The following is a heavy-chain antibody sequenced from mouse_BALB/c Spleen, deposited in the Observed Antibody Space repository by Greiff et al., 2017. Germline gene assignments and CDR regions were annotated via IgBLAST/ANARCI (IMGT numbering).Heavy chain of an antibody. V-gene: IGHV3-6*02. CDR1: GYSITSGYY. CDR3: ARGRYPYYAMDY. CDR2: ISYDGSN. D-gene: IGHD1-1*01. Sequence: VQLQQSGPGLVKPSQSLSLTCSVTGYSITSGYYWNWIRQFPGNKLEWMGYISYDGSNNYNPSLKNRISITRDTSKNQFFLKLNSVTTEDTATYYCARGRYPYYAMDYWGQGTSVTVSS. J-gene: IGHJ4*01.